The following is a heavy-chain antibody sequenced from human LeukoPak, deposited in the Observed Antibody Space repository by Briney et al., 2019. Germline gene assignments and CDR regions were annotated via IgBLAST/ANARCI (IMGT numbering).Heavy chain of an antibody. J-gene: IGHJ4*02. V-gene: IGHV4-61*02. Sequence: PSQTLSLTCTVSGGPISSGSYYWSWIRQPAGKGLEWIGRIYTSGSTNYNPSLKSRVTISVDTSKDQFSLKLSSVTAADTAVYYCARFPYWGQGTLVTVSS. CDR2: IYTSGST. CDR3: ARFPY. CDR1: GGPISSGSYY.